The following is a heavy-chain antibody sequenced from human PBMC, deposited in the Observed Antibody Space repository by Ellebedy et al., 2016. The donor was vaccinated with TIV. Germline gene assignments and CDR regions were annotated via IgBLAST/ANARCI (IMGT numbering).Heavy chain of an antibody. Sequence: SETLSLXXTVSGASLTSSDYYWGWIRQPPGKGLEWIGSIYYDGSAYYNPTLKSRVTMSVDTSKNQFSLIVTSVTAADTSVYYCARPDSGSSGWYVYWGQGTLVTVSS. V-gene: IGHV4-39*01. CDR3: ARPDSGSSGWYVY. CDR1: GASLTSSDYY. CDR2: IYYDGSA. D-gene: IGHD6-19*01. J-gene: IGHJ4*02.